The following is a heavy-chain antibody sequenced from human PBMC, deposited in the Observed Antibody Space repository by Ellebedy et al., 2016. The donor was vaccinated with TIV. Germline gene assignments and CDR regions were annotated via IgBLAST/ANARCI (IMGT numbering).Heavy chain of an antibody. D-gene: IGHD3-3*01. Sequence: MPSETLSLTCAVSGDSISSDKWWTLVRQPPGKGLEWIGEINHSGSTNYNPSLKSRVTISVDTSKNQFSLKLSSVTTADTAVYYCAGSPFWSGYEYYFDYWGQGTLVTVSS. CDR2: INHSGST. CDR3: AGSPFWSGYEYYFDY. V-gene: IGHV4-4*02. CDR1: GDSISSDKW. J-gene: IGHJ4*02.